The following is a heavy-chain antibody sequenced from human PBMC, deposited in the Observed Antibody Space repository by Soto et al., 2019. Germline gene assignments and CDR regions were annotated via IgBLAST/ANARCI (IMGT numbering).Heavy chain of an antibody. D-gene: IGHD6-6*01. J-gene: IGHJ6*03. CDR3: AMETYEYSSSSRTAYYYYYMDV. CDR2: INPNSGGT. V-gene: IGHV1-2*04. CDR1: GYTFTGYY. Sequence: ASVKVSCKASGYTFTGYYMHWVRQAPGQGLEWMGWINPNSGGTNYAQKFQGWVTMTRDTSISTAYMELSRLRSDDTAVYYCAMETYEYSSSSRTAYYYYYMDVWGKGTTVTVSS.